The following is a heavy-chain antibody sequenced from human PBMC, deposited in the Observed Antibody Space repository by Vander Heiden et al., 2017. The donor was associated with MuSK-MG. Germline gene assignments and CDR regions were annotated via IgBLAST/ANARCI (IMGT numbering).Heavy chain of an antibody. CDR1: GDNFTGNT. CDR3: ARGMTATISLPF. J-gene: IGHJ4*02. V-gene: IGHV1-3*01. Sequence: QVQVVQSGAEVKKPGASVKLSCRASGDNFTGNTIHWVRQAPGQSLEWMGYISGGNGNTKSSQKFQGRVTITRDTSASTAYLELRSLTSEDTAVYYCARGMTATISLPFWGQGALVTVSS. CDR2: ISGGNGNT. D-gene: IGHD5-12*01.